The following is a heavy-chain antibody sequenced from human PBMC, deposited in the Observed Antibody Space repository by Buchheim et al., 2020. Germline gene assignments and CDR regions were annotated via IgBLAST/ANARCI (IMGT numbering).Heavy chain of an antibody. CDR2: INSDGSFT. V-gene: IGHV3-74*01. D-gene: IGHD7-27*01. CDR3: ARDGLELGIDFDY. CDR1: GFTFSSHW. J-gene: IGHJ4*02. Sequence: EVQLVESGGGLVQPGGSLRLSCAASGFTFSSHWMHWVRQAPGKGLVWVSRINSDGSFTNHGDSVKGRFTISRDNAKNTLNLQMNSLRAEDTAVYYCARDGLELGIDFDYWGQGTL.